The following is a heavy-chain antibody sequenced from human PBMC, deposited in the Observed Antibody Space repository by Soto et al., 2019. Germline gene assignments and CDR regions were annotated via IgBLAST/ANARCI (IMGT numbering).Heavy chain of an antibody. CDR2: MYYTGNK. D-gene: IGHD6-6*01. J-gene: IGHJ5*02. V-gene: IGHV4-39*01. CDR3: ARRSSSSLGSLFDP. Sequence: PSETLSLTCTVSGGSIGSSTYYWDWIRQPPGKGLEWIGAMYYTGNKNYNPSLESRVTMSVDTSKNQFSLKLSSVTPTDTAVYYCARRSSSSLGSLFDPWGRGILVTVSS. CDR1: GGSIGSSTYY.